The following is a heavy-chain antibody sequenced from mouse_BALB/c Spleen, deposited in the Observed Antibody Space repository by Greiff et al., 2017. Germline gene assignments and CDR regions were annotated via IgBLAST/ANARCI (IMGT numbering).Heavy chain of an antibody. CDR3: ARLYYGNYDWFAY. CDR2: IWAGGST. D-gene: IGHD2-1*01. V-gene: IGHV2-9*02. J-gene: IGHJ3*01. CDR1: GFSLTSYG. Sequence: ESGPGLVAPSQSLSITCTVSGFSLTSYGVHWVRQPPGKGLEWLGVIWAGGSTNYNSALMSRLSISKDNSKSQVFLKMNSLQTDDTAMYYCARLYYGNYDWFAYWGQGTLVTVSA.